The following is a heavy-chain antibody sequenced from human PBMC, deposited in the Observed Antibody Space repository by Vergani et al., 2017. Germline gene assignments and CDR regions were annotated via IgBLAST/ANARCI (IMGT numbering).Heavy chain of an antibody. D-gene: IGHD3-10*01. CDR1: GFTFSSYA. Sequence: EVQLVESGGGLVQPGGSLRLSCAASGFTFSSYAMSWVRQAPGKGLEWVSAISGSGGSTYYADSVKSRFTISRDNSKNTLYLQMNSLRAEDTAVCYCAKEILWFGELLPTYYGMDVWGQGTTVTVSS. J-gene: IGHJ6*02. V-gene: IGHV3-23*04. CDR2: ISGSGGST. CDR3: AKEILWFGELLPTYYGMDV.